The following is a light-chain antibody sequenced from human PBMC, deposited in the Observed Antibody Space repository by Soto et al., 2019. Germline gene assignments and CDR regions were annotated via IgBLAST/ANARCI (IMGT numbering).Light chain of an antibody. J-gene: IGLJ2*01. CDR3: SSYAGTSIPVV. CDR2: DVS. CDR1: SSDVGGYNF. Sequence: QSALTQPPSASGSPGQSVTISCTGSSSDVGGYNFVSWYQQHPGKAPKLMIYDVSERPSGVPDRFSGSNSGNTASLTVSGLQADDEADYYCSSYAGTSIPVVFGGGTQLTVL. V-gene: IGLV2-8*01.